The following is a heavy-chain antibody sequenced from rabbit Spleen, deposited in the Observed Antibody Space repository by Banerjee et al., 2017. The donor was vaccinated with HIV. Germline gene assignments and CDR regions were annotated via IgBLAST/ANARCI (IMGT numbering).Heavy chain of an antibody. J-gene: IGHJ4*01. CDR3: ARSLYSGDSYFGNGL. Sequence: QEQLEESGGDLVKPEGSLTLTCTASGFSFNVNYYMCWVRQAPGKGLEWIGCIYGGSSGASYYPNWAKGRFTISKTSSTAVTLQMTSLTAADTATYFCARSLYSGDSYFGNGLWGPGTLVTVS. CDR2: IYGGSSGAS. CDR1: GFSFNVNYY. V-gene: IGHV1S45*01. D-gene: IGHD6-1*01.